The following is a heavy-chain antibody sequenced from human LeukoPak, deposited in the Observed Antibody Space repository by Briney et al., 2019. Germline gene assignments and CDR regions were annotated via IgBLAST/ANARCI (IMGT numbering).Heavy chain of an antibody. CDR3: ARGSTVYYYDSSGYYR. J-gene: IGHJ4*02. Sequence: GSLRLSCAASGFTFSSYWMHWVRQAPGKGLVWVSRINSDGSSTSYADSVKGRFTISRDNAKNTLYLQMNSLRAEDTAVYYCARGSTVYYYDSSGYYRWGQGTLVTVSS. CDR1: GFTFSSYW. V-gene: IGHV3-74*01. CDR2: INSDGSST. D-gene: IGHD3-22*01.